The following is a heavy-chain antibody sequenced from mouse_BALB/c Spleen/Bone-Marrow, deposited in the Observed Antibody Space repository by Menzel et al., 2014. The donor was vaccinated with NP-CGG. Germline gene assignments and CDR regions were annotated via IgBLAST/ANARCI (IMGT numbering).Heavy chain of an antibody. D-gene: IGHD3-2*02. Sequence: EVQLQQSGAELVKPGASVKLSCTASGFNIKDTYMHWVRQRPEQGLEWIGRIDPANGNTKYDPKFQGKATITADTSSNTAYLQLSSLTSEDTAVYYCARRAAQATGFAYWGQGTLVTVSA. CDR1: GFNIKDTY. V-gene: IGHV14-3*02. CDR2: IDPANGNT. J-gene: IGHJ3*01. CDR3: ARRAAQATGFAY.